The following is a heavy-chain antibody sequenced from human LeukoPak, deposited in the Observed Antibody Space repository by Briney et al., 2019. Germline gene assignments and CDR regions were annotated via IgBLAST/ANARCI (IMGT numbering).Heavy chain of an antibody. CDR1: GITFSNYA. CDR2: ISGSAHKI. J-gene: IGHJ4*02. D-gene: IGHD5-18*01. CDR3: AGRVTGYSSGYVY. V-gene: IGHV3-23*01. Sequence: GGSLRLSCVASGITFSNYAVSWVRQAPEKGLDWVSVISGSAHKIRYADSVKGRFTISRDNPENIVYLQMNNLRAEDTAVYYCAGRVTGYSSGYVYWGQGTLVTVSS.